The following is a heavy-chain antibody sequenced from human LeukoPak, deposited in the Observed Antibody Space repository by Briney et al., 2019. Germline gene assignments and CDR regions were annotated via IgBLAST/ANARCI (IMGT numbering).Heavy chain of an antibody. CDR3: ASTQSYGDYVRHYYYYYGMDV. CDR1: GYTFTSYD. J-gene: IGHJ6*02. D-gene: IGHD4-17*01. V-gene: IGHV1-8*01. CDR2: MNPNSGNT. Sequence: ASVKVSCKASGYTFTSYDINWVRQATGQGPEWMGWMNPNSGNTGYAQKFQGRVTMTRNTSISTAYMELSSLRSEDTAVYYCASTQSYGDYVRHYYYYYGMDVWGQGTTVTVSS.